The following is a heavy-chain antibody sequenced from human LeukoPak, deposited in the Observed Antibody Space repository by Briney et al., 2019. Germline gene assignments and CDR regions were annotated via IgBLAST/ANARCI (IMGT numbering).Heavy chain of an antibody. D-gene: IGHD3-22*01. J-gene: IGHJ3*02. CDR3: ATSMIVVVTDAFDI. CDR1: GFTFSDYY. CDR2: ISSSGSTI. V-gene: IGHV3-11*04. Sequence: PGGSLRLSCAASGFTFSDYYMSWIRQAPGKGLEWVSYISSSGSTIYYADSVKGRFTISRDNSKNTLYLQMNSLRAEDTAVYYCATSMIVVVTDAFDIWGQGTMVTVSS.